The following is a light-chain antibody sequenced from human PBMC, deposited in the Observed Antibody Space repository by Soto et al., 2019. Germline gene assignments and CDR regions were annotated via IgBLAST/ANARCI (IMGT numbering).Light chain of an antibody. CDR1: QSLFYSSNNNDY. Sequence: IVMTQSPDSLAVSLGERATINCKSSQSLFYSSNNNDYLAWYQQKPGQAPKLLIYWASTRESGVPDRFSGSGSGTDFTLTISSLQAEDVAVYYCQRYYSTPQTFGQGTKVEIK. CDR2: WAS. CDR3: QRYYSTPQT. J-gene: IGKJ1*01. V-gene: IGKV4-1*01.